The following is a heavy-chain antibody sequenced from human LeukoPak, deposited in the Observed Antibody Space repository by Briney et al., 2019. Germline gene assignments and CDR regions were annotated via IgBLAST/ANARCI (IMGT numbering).Heavy chain of an antibody. CDR2: IYPGDSDT. Sequence: GESLKXSXXXXXXXFTSYWIGWVRQMPGKGLEWMGIIYPGDSDTRYSPSFQGQVTISADKSISTAYLQWSSLKASDTAMYYCARLKKTSHGAFDYWGQGTLVTVSS. V-gene: IGHV5-51*01. D-gene: IGHD2-2*01. CDR3: ARLKKTSHGAFDY. J-gene: IGHJ4*02. CDR1: XXXFTSYW.